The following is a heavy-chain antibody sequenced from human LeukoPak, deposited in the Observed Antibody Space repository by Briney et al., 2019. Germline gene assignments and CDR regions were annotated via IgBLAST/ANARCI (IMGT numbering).Heavy chain of an antibody. Sequence: PGGSLRLSCVASGFTFSNCWMSWVRQAPGKGLEWVSAISGSGGSTYYADSVKGRFTISRDNSKNTLYLQMNSLRAEDTAVYYCAKGSIHMDVWGKGTTVTISS. V-gene: IGHV3-23*01. D-gene: IGHD6-6*01. CDR3: AKGSIHMDV. J-gene: IGHJ6*03. CDR2: ISGSGGST. CDR1: GFTFSNCW.